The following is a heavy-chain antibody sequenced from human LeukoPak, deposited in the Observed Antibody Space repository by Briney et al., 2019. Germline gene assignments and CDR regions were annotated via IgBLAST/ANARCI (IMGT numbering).Heavy chain of an antibody. CDR3: ARRNVLLWFGGLLPSAFDI. D-gene: IGHD3-10*01. Sequence: SETLSLTCTVSGGSISSSSYYWGWIRQPPGKGLEWIGSIYYSGSTYYNPSLKSRVTISVDTSKNQFSLKLRSVTAADTAVYYCARRNVLLWFGGLLPSAFDIWGQGTMVTVSS. V-gene: IGHV4-39*01. J-gene: IGHJ3*02. CDR2: IYYSGST. CDR1: GGSISSSSYY.